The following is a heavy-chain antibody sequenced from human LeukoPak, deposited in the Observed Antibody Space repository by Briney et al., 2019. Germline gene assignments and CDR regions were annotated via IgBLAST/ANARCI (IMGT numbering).Heavy chain of an antibody. J-gene: IGHJ6*02. CDR2: ISGSGGST. D-gene: IGHD1-1*01. CDR3: ARARTWIYYGMDV. Sequence: GGSLRLSCAASGFTLSSYAMSGVRQAPGKGLEWVSAISGSGGSTYYADSLKGRFTISRDNSKNTLYLQMNSLRPEDTAVYYCARARTWIYYGMDVWGQGTTVTVSS. CDR1: GFTLSSYA. V-gene: IGHV3-23*01.